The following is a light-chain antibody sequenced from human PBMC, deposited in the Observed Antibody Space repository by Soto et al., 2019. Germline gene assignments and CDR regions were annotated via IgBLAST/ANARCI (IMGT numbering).Light chain of an antibody. CDR1: SSDVGSYNL. CDR2: EGS. J-gene: IGLJ2*01. CDR3: CSYAGSSTVV. V-gene: IGLV2-23*01. Sequence: QSALNQPASVSGSPGQSITISCTGTSSDVGSYNLVSWYQQHPGKAPKLMIYEGSKRPSGVSNRFSGSKSGNTASLTISGLQAEDEADYYCCSYAGSSTVVFGGGTQLTVL.